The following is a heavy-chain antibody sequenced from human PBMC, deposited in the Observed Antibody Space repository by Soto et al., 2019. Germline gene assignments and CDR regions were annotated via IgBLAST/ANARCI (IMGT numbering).Heavy chain of an antibody. CDR3: AREPDYSNYLVY. CDR1: GGSISSGGYY. D-gene: IGHD4-4*01. Sequence: SETLSLTCTVSGGSISSGGYYWSWIRQHPGKGLEWIGYIYYSGSTYYNPSLKSRVTISVDTSKNQFSLKLSSVTAADTAVYYCAREPDYSNYLVYWGQGTLVTVSS. CDR2: IYYSGST. J-gene: IGHJ4*02. V-gene: IGHV4-31*03.